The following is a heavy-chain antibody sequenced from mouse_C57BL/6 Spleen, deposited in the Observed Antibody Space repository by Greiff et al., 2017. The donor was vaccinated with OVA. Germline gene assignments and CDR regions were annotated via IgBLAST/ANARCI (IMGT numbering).Heavy chain of an antibody. CDR3: ARRISSWYFDV. J-gene: IGHJ1*03. CDR2: INTSSGYT. CDR1: GYTFTSYW. Sequence: VQLQQSGAELAKPGASVKLSCKASGYTFTSYWMHWVKQRPGQGLEWIGYINTSSGYTKYNQKFKDKATLTADKSSSTSYMQLSSLTYEDSAVYYCARRISSWYFDVWGTGTTVTVSS. V-gene: IGHV1-7*01. D-gene: IGHD1-1*01.